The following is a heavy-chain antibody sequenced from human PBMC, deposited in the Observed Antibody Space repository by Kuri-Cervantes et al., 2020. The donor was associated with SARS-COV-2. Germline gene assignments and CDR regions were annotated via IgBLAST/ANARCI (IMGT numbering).Heavy chain of an antibody. CDR2: IIPIFATA. CDR3: ASAPYYDFLTGHFSSKVLYGMDG. D-gene: IGHD3-9*01. Sequence: SVKVSCKASVGTFSSSVISWVRQAPGQGLEWMGGIIPIFATANYAQQFQGRVTITADQSTSTAYMELSSLRSEDTAVYYCASAPYYDFLTGHFSSKVLYGMDGWGQGTTVTVSS. J-gene: IGHJ6*02. V-gene: IGHV1-69*13. CDR1: VGTFSSSV.